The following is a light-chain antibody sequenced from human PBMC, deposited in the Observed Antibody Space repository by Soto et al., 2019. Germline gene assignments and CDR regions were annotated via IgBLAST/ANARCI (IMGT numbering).Light chain of an antibody. J-gene: IGKJ5*01. CDR3: QLYSTSLLT. CDR1: QSVNSIY. V-gene: IGKV3-20*01. CDR2: GAS. Sequence: EIVLTQSPGTLSLSPGERATLSCRASQSVNSIYLAWYQQKPGQAPRLLIYGASSRATGIPDRFSGSGYGTDFTLTISRLEPEDFAVYYCQLYSTSLLTFAQGTRLEIK.